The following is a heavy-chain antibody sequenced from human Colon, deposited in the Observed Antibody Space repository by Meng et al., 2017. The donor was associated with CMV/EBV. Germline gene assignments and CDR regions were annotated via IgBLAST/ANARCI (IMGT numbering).Heavy chain of an antibody. CDR2: IKQDGSEK. D-gene: IGHD2-2*02. V-gene: IGHV3-7*01. CDR1: GFTFSSYW. Sequence: GGSLRLSCAASGFTFSSYWMSWVRQAPGKGLEWVANIKQDGSEKYYADSVKGRFTISRDNSKNTLYLQMNSLRAEDTAVYYCAKVDQLLYKEPHYYGMDVWGQGTTVTVSS. J-gene: IGHJ6*02. CDR3: AKVDQLLYKEPHYYGMDV.